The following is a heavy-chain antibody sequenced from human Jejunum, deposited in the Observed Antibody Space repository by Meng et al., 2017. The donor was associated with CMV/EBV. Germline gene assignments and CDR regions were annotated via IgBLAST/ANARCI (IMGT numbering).Heavy chain of an antibody. V-gene: IGHV3-74*01. CDR1: GVIFNNYY. J-gene: IGHJ5*02. CDR2: INGEGTSI. Sequence: SGVIFNNYYIHWVRYVPGKGLMWVSRINGEGTSITYADSVKGRFTISRDNARNMVYLQMNSLRADDTAVYYCARSVSRYNWFDPWGQGTLVTVSS. D-gene: IGHD1-14*01. CDR3: ARSVSRYNWFDP.